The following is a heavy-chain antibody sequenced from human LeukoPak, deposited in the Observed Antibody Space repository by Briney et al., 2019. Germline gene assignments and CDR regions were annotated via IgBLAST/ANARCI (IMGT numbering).Heavy chain of an antibody. CDR3: ARDMEPDAFDI. CDR1: GFTFSSYE. V-gene: IGHV3-48*03. D-gene: IGHD1-1*01. CDR2: ISSSGTAI. Sequence: GGSLRLSCAASGFTFSSYEMNWVRQAPGKGLEWVSYISSSGTAIYYADSVKGRFTISRDTAKNSLYLQMNSLRAEDTALYYCARDMEPDAFDIWGQGTMVTVSS. J-gene: IGHJ3*02.